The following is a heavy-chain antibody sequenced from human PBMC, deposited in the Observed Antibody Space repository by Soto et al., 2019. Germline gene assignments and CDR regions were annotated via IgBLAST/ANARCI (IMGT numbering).Heavy chain of an antibody. V-gene: IGHV3-13*01. CDR3: ARAASSRGVRSYYYYYYMDV. J-gene: IGHJ6*03. CDR1: GFTFSSYD. CDR2: IGTAGDT. Sequence: GGSLRLSCAASGFTFSSYDMHWVRQATGKGLEWVSAIGTAGDTYYPGSVKGRFTISRENAKNSLYLQMNSLRAGDTAVYYCARAASSRGVRSYYYYYYMDVWGKGTTVTVSS. D-gene: IGHD1-26*01.